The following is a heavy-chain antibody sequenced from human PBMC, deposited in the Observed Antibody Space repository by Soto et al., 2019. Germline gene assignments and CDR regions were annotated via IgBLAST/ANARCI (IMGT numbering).Heavy chain of an antibody. J-gene: IGHJ4*02. Sequence: GGSLRLSCAASGFTFSSYAMSWVRQAPGKGLEWVSAISGSGGSTYYADSVKGRFTISRDNSKNTLYLQMNSLRAEDTAVYYCAKEFGGASGWSEGFGGQHYWGQGTLVTVSS. D-gene: IGHD3-10*01. CDR1: GFTFSSYA. V-gene: IGHV3-23*01. CDR2: ISGSGGST. CDR3: AKEFGGASGWSEGFGGQHY.